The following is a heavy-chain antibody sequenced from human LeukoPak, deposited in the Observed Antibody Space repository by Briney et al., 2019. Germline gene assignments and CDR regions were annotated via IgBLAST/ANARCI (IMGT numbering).Heavy chain of an antibody. D-gene: IGHD3-10*01. V-gene: IGHV1-69*06. Sequence: SVKVSCKASGGTFSSYAISWVRQAPGQGLEWMGGIIPIFGTANYAQKFQGRVTITADKSTSTAYMELSSLRSEDTAVYYCARISDYITYYYYYMDVWGKGTTVTVSS. J-gene: IGHJ6*03. CDR3: ARISDYITYYYYYMDV. CDR1: GGTFSSYA. CDR2: IIPIFGTA.